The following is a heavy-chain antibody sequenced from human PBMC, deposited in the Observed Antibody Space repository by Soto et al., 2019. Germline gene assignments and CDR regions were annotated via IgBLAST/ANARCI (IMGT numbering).Heavy chain of an antibody. J-gene: IGHJ4*02. V-gene: IGHV2-5*01. CDR3: AHRRFAKYSSLPADFDF. CDR1: GFPLNSSGVG. D-gene: IGHD6-6*01. Sequence: SGPTLVNPTQTLTLTCTFSGFPLNSSGVGVGWIRQPPGKALEWLALIYWNDEMHYSPSLKSRLTITEDASKHQVVLTVTNMDPVDTATYYCAHRRFAKYSSLPADFDFWGQRILFTVST. CDR2: IYWNDEM.